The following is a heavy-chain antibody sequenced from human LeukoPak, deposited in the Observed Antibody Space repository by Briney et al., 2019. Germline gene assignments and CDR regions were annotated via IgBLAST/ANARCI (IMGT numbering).Heavy chain of an antibody. CDR3: ARDRQAGATYYYYNYGMDV. D-gene: IGHD1-26*01. CDR2: ISAYNGNT. Sequence: ASVKVSCKASGYTFTSYGISWVRQAPGQGLEWMGWISAYNGNTNYAQKLQGRVTMTTDTSTSTAYMELRSLRSDDTAVYYCARDRQAGATYYYYNYGMDVWGQGTTVTVSS. V-gene: IGHV1-18*01. CDR1: GYTFTSYG. J-gene: IGHJ6*02.